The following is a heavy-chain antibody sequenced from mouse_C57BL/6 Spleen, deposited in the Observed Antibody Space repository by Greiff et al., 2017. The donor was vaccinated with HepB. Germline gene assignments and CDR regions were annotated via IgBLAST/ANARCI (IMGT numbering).Heavy chain of an antibody. CDR3: TRNSFYGYYFDY. CDR2: IYPGNSDT. D-gene: IGHD2-10*01. CDR1: GYTFTSYW. V-gene: IGHV1-5*01. J-gene: IGHJ2*01. Sequence: VHVKQSGTVLARPGASVKMSCKTSGYTFTSYWMHWVKQRPGQGLEWIGAIYPGNSDTSYNQKFKGKAKLTAVTSASTAYMELSSLTNEDSAVYYCTRNSFYGYYFDYWGQGTTLTVSS.